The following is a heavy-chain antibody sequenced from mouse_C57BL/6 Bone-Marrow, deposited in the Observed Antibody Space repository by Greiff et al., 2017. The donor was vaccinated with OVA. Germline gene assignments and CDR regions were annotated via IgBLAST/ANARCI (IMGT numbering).Heavy chain of an antibody. J-gene: IGHJ2*01. Sequence: EVNVVESGGGLVQPGGSMKLSCAASGFTFSDAWMAWVRQSPEKGLEWVAEIRNKANNHATYYAESVKGRFTISRDDSKSSVYLQMNSLRAEDTGIYYCTRTTVVGSFDYWGQGTTLTVSS. CDR1: GFTFSDAW. D-gene: IGHD1-1*01. CDR2: IRNKANNHAT. V-gene: IGHV6-6*01. CDR3: TRTTVVGSFDY.